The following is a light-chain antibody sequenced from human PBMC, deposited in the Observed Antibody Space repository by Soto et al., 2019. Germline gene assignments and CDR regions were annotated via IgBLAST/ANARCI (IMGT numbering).Light chain of an antibody. CDR3: QSYDSSLSGVV. V-gene: IGLV1-40*01. Sequence: QSVLTQPPSVSGAPGQRVTISCTGSSSNIGAGYDVQWYQQVPGTAPKLLIYSNNNRPSGVPDRFSGSKSGTSASLAITGLQAEDEADYYCQSYDSSLSGVVFGGGTQLTV. J-gene: IGLJ7*01. CDR1: SSNIGAGYD. CDR2: SNN.